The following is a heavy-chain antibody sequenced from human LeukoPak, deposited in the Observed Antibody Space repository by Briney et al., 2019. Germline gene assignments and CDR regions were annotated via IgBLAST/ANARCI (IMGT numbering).Heavy chain of an antibody. CDR3: VKDGYDSGSYYYYFDY. CDR1: GFTFSSYA. D-gene: IGHD1-26*01. CDR2: ISSNGGST. V-gene: IGHV3-64D*06. Sequence: GGSLRLSCSASGFTFSSYAMHWVRQAPGKGLEYVSAISSNGGSTYYADSVKGRFTISRDNSKNTLYLQMSSLRAEDTAVYYCVKDGYDSGSYYYYFDYWGQGTLVTVSS. J-gene: IGHJ4*02.